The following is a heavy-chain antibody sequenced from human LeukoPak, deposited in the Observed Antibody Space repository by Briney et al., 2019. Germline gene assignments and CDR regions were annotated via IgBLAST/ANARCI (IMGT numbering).Heavy chain of an antibody. D-gene: IGHD3-10*01. CDR3: ARESDGSGSYYNVGPSFDY. CDR1: GYTFSSSG. CDR2: IIPIFGTA. Sequence: VASVKVSCKASGYTFSSSGISWVRQAPGQGLQWMGGIIPIFGTANYAQKFQGRVTITADESTSTAYMELSSLRSEDTAVYYCARESDGSGSYYNVGPSFDYWGQGALVTVSS. V-gene: IGHV1-69*13. J-gene: IGHJ4*02.